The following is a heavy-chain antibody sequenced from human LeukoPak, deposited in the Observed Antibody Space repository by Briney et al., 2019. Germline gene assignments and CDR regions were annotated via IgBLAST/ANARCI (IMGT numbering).Heavy chain of an antibody. V-gene: IGHV4-34*01. J-gene: IGHJ4*02. CDR2: INHSGST. CDR3: ARVSLRGYYGSGSYYNLIDY. CDR1: GGSFSGYY. D-gene: IGHD3-10*01. Sequence: SETLSLTCAVYGGSFSGYYWSWIRQPPGKGLEWIGEINHSGSTNYNPSLKSRVTISVDTSKNQFSLKLSSVTAADTAVYYCARVSLRGYYGSGSYYNLIDYWGQGTLVTVSS.